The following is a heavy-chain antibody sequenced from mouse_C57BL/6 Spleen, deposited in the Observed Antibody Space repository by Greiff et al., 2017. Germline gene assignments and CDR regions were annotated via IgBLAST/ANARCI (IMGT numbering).Heavy chain of an antibody. CDR1: GYTFTSYW. D-gene: IGHD2-2*01. CDR2: IDPADSDT. Sequence: QVQLQQPGAELVMPGASVKMSCKASGYTFTSYWMHWVKQRPGPGLEWIGEIDPADSDTNYNQKFKGKAALTVDNSSSTAYMRLISLTSEDSAVYYCARSLYGYGAFCDWGTSTTLTVAS. J-gene: IGHJ2*01. CDR3: ARSLYGYGAFCD. V-gene: IGHV1-69*01.